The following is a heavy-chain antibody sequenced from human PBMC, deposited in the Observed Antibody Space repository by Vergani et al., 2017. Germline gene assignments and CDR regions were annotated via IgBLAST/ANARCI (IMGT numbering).Heavy chain of an antibody. J-gene: IGHJ4*02. CDR1: GFTFSSYA. D-gene: IGHD3-10*01. V-gene: IGHV3-30-3*01. CDR3: ARDLRYYGSGSYPN. Sequence: QVQLVESGGGVVQPGRSLRLSCAASGFTFSSYAMHWVRQAPGKGLEWVAVISYDGSNKYYADSVKGRFTISRDNSKNTLYLQMNSLRAEDTAVYYCARDLRYYGSGSYPNWGQGTLVTVSS. CDR2: ISYDGSNK.